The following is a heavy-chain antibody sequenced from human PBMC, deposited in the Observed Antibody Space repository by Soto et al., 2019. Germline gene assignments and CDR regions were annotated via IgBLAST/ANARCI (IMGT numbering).Heavy chain of an antibody. CDR3: AKFKKGGLFMTTVTQRYNRKPRNFDY. V-gene: IGHV3-30*18. J-gene: IGHJ4*02. Sequence: QVQLVESGGGVVQPGRSLRLSCAASGFTFSSYGMHWVRQAPGKGLEWGAVISYDGSNKYYADSVKGRFTISRDNSKNKLYLPMNSLRAEDTAVYYCAKFKKGGLFMTTVTQRYNRKPRNFDYWGQGTLVTVSS. CDR1: GFTFSSYG. D-gene: IGHD4-17*01. CDR2: ISYDGSNK.